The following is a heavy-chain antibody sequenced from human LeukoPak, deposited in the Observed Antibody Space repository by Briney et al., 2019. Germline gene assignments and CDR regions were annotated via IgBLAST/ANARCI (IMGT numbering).Heavy chain of an antibody. CDR1: GGSFSGYY. D-gene: IGHD6-19*01. CDR3: ARGSQWLVLLFDI. V-gene: IGHV4-59*01. CDR2: IYYSGST. Sequence: SETLSLTCAVYGGSFSGYYWSWIRQPPGKGLEWIGYIYYSGSTNYNPSLKSRVTISVDTSKNQFSLKLSSVTAADTAVYYCARGSQWLVLLFDIWGQGTMVTVSS. J-gene: IGHJ3*02.